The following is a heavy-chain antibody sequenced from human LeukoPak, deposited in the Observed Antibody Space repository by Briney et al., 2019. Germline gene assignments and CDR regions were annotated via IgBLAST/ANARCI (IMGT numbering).Heavy chain of an antibody. V-gene: IGHV4-38-2*01. D-gene: IGHD3-16*01. J-gene: IGHJ4*02. CDR1: GYSLGKNYY. Sequence: SETLSLTCAVSGYSLGKNYYWGWIRQPPGKGLEWIGRIYGTGSTSYNPSLMNRVTMSVDTSKNHFSLKLTSVTAADTAVYYCARYDSRGSASTRFDYWGQGVLVSISS. CDR3: ARYDSRGSASTRFDY. CDR2: IYGTGST.